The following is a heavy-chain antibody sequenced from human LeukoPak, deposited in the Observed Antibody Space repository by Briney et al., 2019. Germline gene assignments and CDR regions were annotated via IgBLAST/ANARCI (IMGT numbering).Heavy chain of an antibody. J-gene: IGHJ4*02. CDR1: GYTFTGYY. CDR3: ARDLDIVVVTAMDY. V-gene: IGHV1-2*02. D-gene: IGHD2-21*02. Sequence: GASVKVSFKASGYTFTGYYMHWVRQAPGQGLEWMGWINPNSGGTNYAQKFQGRVTMTRDTSISTAYMELSRLRSDDTAVYYCARDLDIVVVTAMDYWGQGTLVTVSS. CDR2: INPNSGGT.